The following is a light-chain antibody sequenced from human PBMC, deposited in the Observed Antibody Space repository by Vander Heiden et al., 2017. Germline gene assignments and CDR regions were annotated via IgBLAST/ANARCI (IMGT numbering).Light chain of an antibody. Sequence: IQMTPSPSTLSASVGDRVTITCRASQTINNWLAWYQQKPGKAPKLLIYSTSSLESGVPSRFSGSRSGTDFTLTISSLQPDDFATYYCQQYQTNPWTFGQRTKVEFK. V-gene: IGKV1-5*01. CDR1: QTINNW. CDR3: QQYQTNPWT. J-gene: IGKJ1*01. CDR2: STS.